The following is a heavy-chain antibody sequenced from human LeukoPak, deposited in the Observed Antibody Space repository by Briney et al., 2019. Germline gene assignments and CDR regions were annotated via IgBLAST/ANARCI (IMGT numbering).Heavy chain of an antibody. V-gene: IGHV1-46*01. CDR1: GYTFTSYY. CDR3: ARASYYYDSRGYPGYYFDY. J-gene: IGHJ4*02. D-gene: IGHD3-22*01. CDR2: INPSGGST. Sequence: ASVKVSCKASGYTFTSYYMNWVRQAPGQGLEWMGIINPSGGSTNYAQKFQGRVTMTRDTSTSTVYMELSSLRSEDTAVYYCARASYYYDSRGYPGYYFDYWGQGTLVTVSS.